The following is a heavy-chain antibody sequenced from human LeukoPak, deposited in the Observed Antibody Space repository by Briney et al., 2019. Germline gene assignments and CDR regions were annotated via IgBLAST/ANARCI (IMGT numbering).Heavy chain of an antibody. CDR2: IIPIFGTA. J-gene: IGHJ3*02. D-gene: IGHD6-19*01. CDR3: ARARPGYSSGWLDAFDI. Sequence: SVKVFCRASGRTFSRYAISWVRQAPGQGLEWMGGIIPIFGTANYAQKFQGRVTITADKSTSTAYMELSSLRSEDTAVYYCARARPGYSSGWLDAFDIWGQGTMVTVSS. CDR1: GRTFSRYA. V-gene: IGHV1-69*06.